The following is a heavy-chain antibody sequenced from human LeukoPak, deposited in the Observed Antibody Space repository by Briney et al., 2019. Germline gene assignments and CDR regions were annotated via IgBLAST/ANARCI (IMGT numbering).Heavy chain of an antibody. CDR3: AKVRGGATASGKAYYFDY. D-gene: IGHD1-26*01. J-gene: IGHJ4*02. V-gene: IGHV3-23*01. CDR2: ISGSDGST. Sequence: GGSLRLSCAASGFTFSNYAMSWVRQAPGKGLEWVSAISGSDGSTNYADSVKGRFTISRDNSKNTLYLQMNSLRAEDTAVYYCAKVRGGATASGKAYYFDYWGQGTLVTVSS. CDR1: GFTFSNYA.